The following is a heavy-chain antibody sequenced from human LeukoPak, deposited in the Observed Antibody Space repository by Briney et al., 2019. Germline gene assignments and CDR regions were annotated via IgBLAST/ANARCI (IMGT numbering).Heavy chain of an antibody. Sequence: GGSLKLSCAASGFTFSGSAMHWARQASGKGLEWVGRIRSKANSYATAYAASVKGRFTISRDDSKNTAYLQMNSLKTEDTAVYYCTRHGNDSSGYYYGTDDYWGQGTLVTVSS. CDR1: GFTFSGSA. D-gene: IGHD3-22*01. CDR2: IRSKANSYAT. CDR3: TRHGNDSSGYYYGTDDY. J-gene: IGHJ4*02. V-gene: IGHV3-73*01.